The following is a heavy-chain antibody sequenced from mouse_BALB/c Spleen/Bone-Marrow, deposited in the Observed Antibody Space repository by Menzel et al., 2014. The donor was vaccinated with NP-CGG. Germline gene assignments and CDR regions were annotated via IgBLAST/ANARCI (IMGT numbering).Heavy chain of an antibody. V-gene: IGHV1-14*01. D-gene: IGHD1-1*01. CDR1: GYTFTSYV. Sequence: EVQLQQSGPGLVKPGASVKMSCMASGYTFTSYVMHWVKQKPGRGLEWIGYINPFNDGIEYNEKFKVKATLTSDKSSSTAYMELSSLTSEGSAVYYCARGTTVVGDYWGQGTTLTVSS. J-gene: IGHJ2*01. CDR3: ARGTTVVGDY. CDR2: INPFNDGI.